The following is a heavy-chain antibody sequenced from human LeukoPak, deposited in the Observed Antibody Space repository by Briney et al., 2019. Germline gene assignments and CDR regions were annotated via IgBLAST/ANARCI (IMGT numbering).Heavy chain of an antibody. CDR2: LSYSGAT. D-gene: IGHD1-26*01. CDR3: VRCLGNYYYYMDV. CDR1: GGSISSLGYY. V-gene: IGHV4-39*01. J-gene: IGHJ6*03. Sequence: SETLSLTCNVSGGSISSLGYYWGWIRQAPGKGLAWIGTLSYSGATYYNLSLKSRVAISVDMSKNQFSLKVRSVTAADTAVYYCVRCLGNYYYYMDVWGKGTTVTVSS.